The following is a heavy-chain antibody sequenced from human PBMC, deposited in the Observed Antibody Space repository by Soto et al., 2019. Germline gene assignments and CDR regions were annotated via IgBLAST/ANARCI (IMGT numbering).Heavy chain of an antibody. Sequence: PSFQGHVTISADKSMSTAYLQWSSLRASDTAMYYCASHRFGEFPFDYWGQGTLVTLSS. V-gene: IGHV5-10-1*01. D-gene: IGHD3-10*01. CDR3: ASHRFGEFPFDY. J-gene: IGHJ4*02.